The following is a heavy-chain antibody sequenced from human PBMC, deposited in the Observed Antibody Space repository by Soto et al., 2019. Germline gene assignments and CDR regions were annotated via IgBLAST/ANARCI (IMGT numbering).Heavy chain of an antibody. Sequence: PGGSLRLSCVGSGFTFPNYAMTWVRQAPGKGLEWVSAIGGSGSTYYADSVEGRFTISRDNSKNTVFLQMNSLRAEDAALYYCAKEMAVLPSYFDSWGQGILVTGSS. D-gene: IGHD6-19*01. CDR1: GFTFPNYA. CDR3: AKEMAVLPSYFDS. J-gene: IGHJ4*02. V-gene: IGHV3-23*01. CDR2: IGGSGST.